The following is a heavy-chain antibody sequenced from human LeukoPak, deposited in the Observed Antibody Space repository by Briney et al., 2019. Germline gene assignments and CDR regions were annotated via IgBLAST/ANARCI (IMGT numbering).Heavy chain of an antibody. Sequence: KPSETLSLTCTVSGGSISSYYWSWIRQPPGKGLEWIGYIYTSGSTNYNPSLKSRVTMSVDTSKNQFSLKLSSVTAADTAVYYCARDFDGVDPWGQGTLVTVSS. V-gene: IGHV4-4*08. CDR2: IYTSGST. CDR1: GGSISSYY. D-gene: IGHD3-9*01. CDR3: ARDFDGVDP. J-gene: IGHJ5*02.